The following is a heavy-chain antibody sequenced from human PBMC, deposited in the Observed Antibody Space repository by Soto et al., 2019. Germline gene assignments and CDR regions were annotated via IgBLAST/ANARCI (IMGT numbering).Heavy chain of an antibody. Sequence: XGSLRLSCSASGVTFSSYWMSWVRQAPGKGLDWVANIKQDGSEKYYVDSVKGRFTISRDNAKNSLYLQMNSLRAEDTAVYYCARGLVGATVPYYFDYWGQGTLVTVSS. V-gene: IGHV3-7*04. CDR3: ARGLVGATVPYYFDY. D-gene: IGHD1-26*01. J-gene: IGHJ4*02. CDR2: IKQDGSEK. CDR1: GVTFSSYW.